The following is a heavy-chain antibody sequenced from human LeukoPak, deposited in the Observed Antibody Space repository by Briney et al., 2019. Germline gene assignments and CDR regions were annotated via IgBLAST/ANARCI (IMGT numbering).Heavy chain of an antibody. CDR2: VYYSGRT. CDR3: ARGGGDIAFDH. CDR1: GGSVRSDTYY. V-gene: IGHV4-61*01. J-gene: IGHJ4*02. Sequence: SETLSLTCTVSGGSVRSDTYYWSWIRQPPGKGLEWIGYVYYSGRTNYNPSLKSRVTISVDTSKNQFSLKLKSVTAADTAVYYCARGGGDIAFDHWGQGALVTVSS. D-gene: IGHD4-17*01.